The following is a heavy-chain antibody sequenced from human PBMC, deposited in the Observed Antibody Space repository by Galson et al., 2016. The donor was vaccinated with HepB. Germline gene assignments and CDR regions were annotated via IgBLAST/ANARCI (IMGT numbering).Heavy chain of an antibody. D-gene: IGHD1-1*01. J-gene: IGHJ4*02. CDR1: GFVFSNFG. Sequence: SLRLSCAASGFVFSNFGLSWVRQAPGKGLEWVASISPRRTTCYSNSVQGRFTISRDNSNNTLYLQRNGLRAEDTAVYYCAKERLVRRIFDHEGQETLLTVSS. V-gene: IGHV3-23*01. CDR3: AKERLVRRIFDH. CDR2: ISPRRTT.